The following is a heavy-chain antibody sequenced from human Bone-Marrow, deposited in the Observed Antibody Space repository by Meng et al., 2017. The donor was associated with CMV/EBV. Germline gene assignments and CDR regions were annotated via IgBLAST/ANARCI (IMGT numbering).Heavy chain of an antibody. CDR2: ISAYNGNT. D-gene: IGHD3-3*01. CDR3: ASGGRGTYYDFWSGYSYFDY. Sequence: TRDGVSWVRKAHGQRLEWMGWISAYNGNTNYAQKLQGRVTMTTDTSTSTAYMELRSLRSDDTAVYYCASGGRGTYYDFWSGYSYFDYWGQGTLVTVSS. V-gene: IGHV1-18*01. CDR1: TRDG. J-gene: IGHJ4*02.